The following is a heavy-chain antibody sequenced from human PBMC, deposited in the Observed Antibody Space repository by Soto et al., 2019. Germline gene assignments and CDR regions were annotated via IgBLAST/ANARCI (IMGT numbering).Heavy chain of an antibody. CDR1: GGSISSSNW. V-gene: IGHV4-4*02. D-gene: IGHD6-13*01. Sequence: QVQLQESGPGLVKPSGTLSLTCAVSGGSISSSNWWSWVRQPPGKGLEWIGEIYHSGSTNYNPSLRSRVTISVDKSKNQFSLKLSSVTAADTAVYYCARSHRRIRTPIAAAGPWGYGMDVWGQGTTVTVSS. CDR2: IYHSGST. CDR3: ARSHRRIRTPIAAAGPWGYGMDV. J-gene: IGHJ6*02.